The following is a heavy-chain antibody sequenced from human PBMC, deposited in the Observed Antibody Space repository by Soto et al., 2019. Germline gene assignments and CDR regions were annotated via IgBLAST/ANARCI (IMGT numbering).Heavy chain of an antibody. CDR3: ARDRGDFRFDP. CDR1: GYTFSKNG. J-gene: IGHJ5*02. Sequence: QVLLVQSGAEVKKPGASVIVSCEASGYTFSKNGISWVRQAPGRGLEWMGWISGDTGHTSYSQNFEGRLSVTTDTATRTAYMELRSLTSNDTAVYYCARDRGDFRFDPWCQGTLVTVSS. D-gene: IGHD3-3*01. V-gene: IGHV1-18*04. CDR2: ISGDTGHT.